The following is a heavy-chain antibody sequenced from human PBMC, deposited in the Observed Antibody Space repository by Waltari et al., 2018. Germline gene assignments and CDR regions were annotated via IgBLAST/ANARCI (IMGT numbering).Heavy chain of an antibody. D-gene: IGHD3-16*01. Sequence: QVQLVQSGSEVKKPGASVRVSCKTSGYTFIDYYIHWVRQAPGQGLEWMGRAIPKTGGTSYPQKFKDRVTMTRDTSISTAYMELSRLTFDDTAVYFCARWPALSADPYYFDYWGQGTLVTVSS. CDR1: GYTFIDYY. V-gene: IGHV1-2*06. CDR2: AIPKTGGT. J-gene: IGHJ4*02. CDR3: ARWPALSADPYYFDY.